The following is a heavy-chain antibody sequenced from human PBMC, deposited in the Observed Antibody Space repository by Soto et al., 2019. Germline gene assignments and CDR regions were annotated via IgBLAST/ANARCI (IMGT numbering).Heavy chain of an antibody. Sequence: ASVKVSCKVSGYTLTELSMHWVRQAPGKGLEWMGGFDPEDGETIYAQKFQGRVTMTEDTSTDTAYMELNSLRSEDTAVYYCATALPRTTYYDIWSGYLGPLFFRGQGTLVTGSS. J-gene: IGHJ1*01. CDR1: GYTLTELS. CDR3: ATALPRTTYYDIWSGYLGPLFF. CDR2: FDPEDGET. V-gene: IGHV1-24*01. D-gene: IGHD3-3*01.